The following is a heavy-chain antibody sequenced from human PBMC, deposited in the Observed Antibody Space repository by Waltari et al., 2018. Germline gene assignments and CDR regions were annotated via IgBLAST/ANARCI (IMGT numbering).Heavy chain of an antibody. CDR1: GGSFGSDY. Sequence: QVQLQQWGAGQLKTSETLSLTCAVSGGSFGSDYWAWIRQRPGKGLEWIGEINDGGITNSNPSLKSRVTISVDTSKNQFSLRLTSVTGADTAVYYCAKPLYTSGWHGYETWGPGNLVTVSS. CDR3: AKPLYTSGWHGYET. J-gene: IGHJ5*02. CDR2: INDGGIT. V-gene: IGHV4-34*02. D-gene: IGHD3-22*01.